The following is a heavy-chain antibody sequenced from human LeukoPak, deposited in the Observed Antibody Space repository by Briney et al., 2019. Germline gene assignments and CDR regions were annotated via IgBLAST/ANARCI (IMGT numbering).Heavy chain of an antibody. J-gene: IGHJ4*02. D-gene: IGHD5-24*01. CDR1: GYTFSSYD. CDR2: ISAYNGNT. V-gene: IGHV1-18*01. CDR3: ARVSEEMATITFDY. Sequence: GASVKVSCKASGYTFSSYDIIWVRQAPGQGLEWMGWISAYNGNTNYAQKLQGRVTMTTDTSTSTAYLELRSLRSDDTAVYYCARVSEEMATITFDYWGQGTLVTVSS.